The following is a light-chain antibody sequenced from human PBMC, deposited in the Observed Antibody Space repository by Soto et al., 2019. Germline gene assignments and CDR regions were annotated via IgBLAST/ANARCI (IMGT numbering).Light chain of an antibody. J-gene: IGKJ1*01. CDR2: TAS. CDR1: QSISDL. Sequence: DIQMTQSPSTLSASVGDRVTITCRASQSISDLLAWYQQKPGKAPKLLIYTASNLESGVPFRFSSSGSGTEFALTISSLQPDDFATYYCQQFHRYPWTFGQGTKVEIK. CDR3: QQFHRYPWT. V-gene: IGKV1-5*03.